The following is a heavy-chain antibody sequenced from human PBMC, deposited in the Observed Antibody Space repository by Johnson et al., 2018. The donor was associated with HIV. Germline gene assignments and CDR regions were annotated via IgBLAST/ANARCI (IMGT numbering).Heavy chain of an antibody. CDR1: GFTFSYYS. CDR3: AKDLPYDYDSSWERAFDI. Sequence: QVQLLESGGGLVQPGGSLRLSCAASGFTFSYYSMHWVRQAPGKGLEWVAVISHAGSNKYYADSVRGRFTISRDKSRNTLYLQMNSLRAEDTAVYYCAKDLPYDYDSSWERAFDIWGQGTMVIVSS. D-gene: IGHD3-22*01. J-gene: IGHJ3*02. CDR2: ISHAGSNK. V-gene: IGHV3-30-3*01.